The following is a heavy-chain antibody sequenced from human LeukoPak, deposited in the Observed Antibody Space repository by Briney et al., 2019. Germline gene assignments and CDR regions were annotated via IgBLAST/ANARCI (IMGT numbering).Heavy chain of an antibody. D-gene: IGHD3-22*01. V-gene: IGHV4-59*01. CDR2: IYYTGST. Sequence: SETLSLTCPVSAGSLSGYYWTWIRQPPGKGPEWIGQIYYTGSTNYNPSLKSRLTMSVDTSKNQFSLRLSSVTPADTAVYYCARKYYYDSERGAFDMWGQGTVVTVSS. CDR1: AGSLSGYY. J-gene: IGHJ3*02. CDR3: ARKYYYDSERGAFDM.